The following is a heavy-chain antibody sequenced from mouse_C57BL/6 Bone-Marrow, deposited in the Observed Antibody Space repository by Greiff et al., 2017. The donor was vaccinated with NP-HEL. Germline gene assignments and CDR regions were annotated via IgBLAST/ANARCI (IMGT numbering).Heavy chain of an antibody. Sequence: EVQLVESGEGLVKPGGSLKLSCAASGFTFSSYAMSWVRQTPEKRLEWVAYISSGGDYIYYADTVKGRFTISRDNARNTLYLQMSSLKSEDTAMYYCTREGGIYYDYDGFAYWGQGTLVTVSA. D-gene: IGHD2-4*01. CDR2: ISSGGDYI. V-gene: IGHV5-9-1*02. CDR1: GFTFSSYA. CDR3: TREGGIYYDYDGFAY. J-gene: IGHJ3*01.